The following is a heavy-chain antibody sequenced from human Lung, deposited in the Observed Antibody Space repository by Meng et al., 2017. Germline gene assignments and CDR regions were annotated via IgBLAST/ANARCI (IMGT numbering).Heavy chain of an antibody. CDR3: AKYSYGLGDYLDY. D-gene: IGHD3-10*01. V-gene: IGHV3-23*04. Sequence: VEVAGFGGGRVKPGGSLRLSCAASGFSFSSYAMRWVRHAPGKGLEWVSALSGGGFTTYYADSVKGRFAISRHNSKNTLYLKMNSLRAEDTALYYCAKYSYGLGDYLDYWGQGALVTVSS. J-gene: IGHJ4*02. CDR2: LSGGGFTT. CDR1: GFSFSSYA.